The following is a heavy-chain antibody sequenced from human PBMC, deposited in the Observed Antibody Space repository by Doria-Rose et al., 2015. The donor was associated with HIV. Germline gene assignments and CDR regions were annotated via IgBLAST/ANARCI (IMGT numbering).Heavy chain of an antibody. V-gene: IGHV4-31*03. J-gene: IGHJ4*02. Sequence: GPGLVTPSETLSLTCSVSGASVSSRGYYWNWIRQVPGKGLESLGYTYYTGTSDYSPSLKSRLNMAVDASKNQFSLKLSFVTVADTAVYYCARMGSYRELDYWGQGTRGTVSS. CDR3: ARMGSYRELDY. CDR2: TYYTGTS. D-gene: IGHD3-3*01. CDR1: GASVSSRGYY.